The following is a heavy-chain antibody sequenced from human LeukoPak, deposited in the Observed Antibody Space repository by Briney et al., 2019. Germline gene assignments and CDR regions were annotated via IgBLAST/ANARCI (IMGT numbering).Heavy chain of an antibody. Sequence: GGSLRLSCAASGFTFSSYWMSWVRQAPGKGLEWVANIKQDGSEKYYVDSVKGRFTISRDNAKNSLYLQMNSLRAEDTAVYYCAREGSTVVTRDYFDYWGQGTLVTVSS. J-gene: IGHJ4*02. CDR3: AREGSTVVTRDYFDY. CDR1: GFTFSSYW. CDR2: IKQDGSEK. V-gene: IGHV3-7*01. D-gene: IGHD4-23*01.